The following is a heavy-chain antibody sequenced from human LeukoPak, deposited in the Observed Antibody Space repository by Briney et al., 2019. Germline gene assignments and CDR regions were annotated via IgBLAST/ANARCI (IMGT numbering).Heavy chain of an antibody. CDR1: GGSISSYY. CDR2: IYYTGAT. J-gene: IGHJ5*02. D-gene: IGHD6-19*01. CDR3: ARHRSNWFDP. Sequence: PSETLSLTCTVSGGSISSYYWSWIRLPPGKGLEWIGYIYYTGATYYNPSLKSRVTISLDTSKNQFSLKLSSVTAADTAVYYCARHRSNWFDPWGQGTLVTVSS. V-gene: IGHV4-59*08.